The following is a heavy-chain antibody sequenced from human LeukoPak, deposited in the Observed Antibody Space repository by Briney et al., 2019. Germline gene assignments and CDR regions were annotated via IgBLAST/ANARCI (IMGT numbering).Heavy chain of an antibody. Sequence: GGSLRLSCAASRFTFSSYGMHWVRQAPGKGLEWVAVISYDGSNKYYADSVKGRFTISRDNSKNTLYLQMNSLRAEDTAVYYCAKARAPYCSSTSCYPRDIDYWGQGTLVTVSS. J-gene: IGHJ4*02. CDR1: RFTFSSYG. D-gene: IGHD2-2*01. V-gene: IGHV3-30*18. CDR2: ISYDGSNK. CDR3: AKARAPYCSSTSCYPRDIDY.